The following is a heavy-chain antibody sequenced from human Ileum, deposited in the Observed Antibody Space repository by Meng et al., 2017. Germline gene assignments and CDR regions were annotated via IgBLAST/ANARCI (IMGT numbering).Heavy chain of an antibody. V-gene: IGHV4-61*08. D-gene: IGHD7-27*01. CDR3: ARDHWGSLDY. J-gene: IGHJ4*02. CDR1: GGSVSSSGYQ. Sequence: QVRLQESGPGLGRPSETLSLICAVSGGSVSSSGYQWGWIRQPPGKGLEWIGYASTNYNPSLKSRVTISVDTSKNQFSLKLTSVTAADTAVYYCARDHWGSLDYWGQGVLVTVSS. CDR2: AST.